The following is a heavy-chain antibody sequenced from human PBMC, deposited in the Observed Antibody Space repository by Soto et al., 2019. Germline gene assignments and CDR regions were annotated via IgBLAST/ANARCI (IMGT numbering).Heavy chain of an antibody. V-gene: IGHV3-30*18. Sequence: QVQLVESGGGVVQPGRSLRLSYAASGFTFSSYGMHWVRQAPGKGLEWVAVISYDGSNKYYADSVKGRFTISRDNSKNTLYLQMNSLRAEDTAVYYCAKWTDGSGRNTYWGQGTLVTVSS. CDR3: AKWTDGSGRNTY. CDR1: GFTFSSYG. D-gene: IGHD3-10*01. J-gene: IGHJ4*02. CDR2: ISYDGSNK.